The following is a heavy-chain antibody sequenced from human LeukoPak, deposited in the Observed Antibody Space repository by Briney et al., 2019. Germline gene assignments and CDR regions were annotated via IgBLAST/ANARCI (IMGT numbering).Heavy chain of an antibody. CDR2: ISGSGGST. J-gene: IGHJ6*03. V-gene: IGHV3-23*01. D-gene: IGHD6-13*01. CDR3: AKGGYSSSWYYSLDYYYMDV. Sequence: GGSLRLSCAASGFTCSSYAMSWVRQAPGKGLEGVSDISGSGGSTYYADSVKGRFTIDRDNSKNTLYLQMNSLRAEDTAVYYCAKGGYSSSWYYSLDYYYMDVWGKGTTVTVSS. CDR1: GFTCSSYA.